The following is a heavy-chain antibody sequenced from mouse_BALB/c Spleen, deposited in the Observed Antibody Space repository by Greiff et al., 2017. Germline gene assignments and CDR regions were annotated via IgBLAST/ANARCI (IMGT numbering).Heavy chain of an antibody. Sequence: EVKLVESGGDLVKPGGSLKLSCAASGFTFSSYGMAWVRQTPDKRLEWVATISSGGSSTYYPDSVKGRITITRDNAKNTLCLQMSSLKSEDTAMYYCASHDGYLAYWGQGTLVTVSA. D-gene: IGHD2-3*01. CDR3: ASHDGYLAY. J-gene: IGHJ3*01. CDR1: GFTFSSYG. V-gene: IGHV5-6*01. CDR2: ISSGGSST.